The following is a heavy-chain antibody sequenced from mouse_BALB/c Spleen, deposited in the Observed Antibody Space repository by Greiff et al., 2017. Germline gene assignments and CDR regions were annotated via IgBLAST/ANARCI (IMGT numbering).Heavy chain of an antibody. CDR3: ARQYDGAWFAY. D-gene: IGHD2-14*01. V-gene: IGHV1-4*01. J-gene: IGHJ3*01. CDR2: INPSSGYT. CDR1: GYTFTSYT. Sequence: QVHVKQSGAELARPGASVKMSCKASGYTFTSYTMHWVKQRPGQGLEWIGYINPSSGYTNYNQKFKDKATLTADKSSSTAYMQLSSLTSEAYAVYNCARQYDGAWFAYWGQGTLVTVSA.